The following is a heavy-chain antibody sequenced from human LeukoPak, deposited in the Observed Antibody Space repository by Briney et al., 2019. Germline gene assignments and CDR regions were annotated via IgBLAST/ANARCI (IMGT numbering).Heavy chain of an antibody. J-gene: IGHJ3*02. CDR2: IYKGGNT. D-gene: IGHD3-10*01. V-gene: IGHV4-59*01. CDR1: GGSISSYY. CDR3: AREIRQSAFDI. Sequence: PSETLSLTCNVSGGSISSYYWSWIRQPPGKGLEWIGCIYKGGNTKYNASLKSRVTISVDTSNNQFSLKLSSVTTADTAVYYCAREIRQSAFDIWGPGTVVSVS.